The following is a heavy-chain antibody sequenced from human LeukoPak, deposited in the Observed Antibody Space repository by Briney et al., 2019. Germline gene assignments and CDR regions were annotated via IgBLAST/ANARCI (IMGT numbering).Heavy chain of an antibody. Sequence: SETLSLTCGVSGYSISSDYQWGWIRQPPGMGLEWVGSISRSGNTYYNPSLKSRVTILVDTSKNQLSLKLSSVTAADTAVYYCAREGGHYYGSGSFDNWFDPWGQGTLVTVSS. CDR3: AREGGHYYGSGSFDNWFDP. CDR2: ISRSGNT. J-gene: IGHJ5*02. CDR1: GYSISSDYQ. D-gene: IGHD3-10*01. V-gene: IGHV4-38-2*02.